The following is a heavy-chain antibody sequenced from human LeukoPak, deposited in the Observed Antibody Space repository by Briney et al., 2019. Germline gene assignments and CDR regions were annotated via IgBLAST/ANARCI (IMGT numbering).Heavy chain of an antibody. J-gene: IGHJ6*02. Sequence: GRSLRLSCAASGFTFSSYAMHWVRQAPGKGLEWVAVISYDGSNKYYADSVKGRFTISRDNSKNTLYLQMNSLRAEDTAVYYCARHQMQWLAQVHYGMDVRGQGTTDTVSS. D-gene: IGHD6-19*01. CDR3: ARHQMQWLAQVHYGMDV. CDR1: GFTFSSYA. CDR2: ISYDGSNK. V-gene: IGHV3-30-3*01.